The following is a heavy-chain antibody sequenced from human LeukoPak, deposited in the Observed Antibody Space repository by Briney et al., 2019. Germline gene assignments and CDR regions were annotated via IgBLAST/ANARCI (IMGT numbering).Heavy chain of an antibody. CDR1: GFTFSSYA. J-gene: IGHJ4*02. CDR2: ISGSGGST. D-gene: IGHD5-18*01. CDR3: AKVERPWIQLWFPFDY. V-gene: IGHV3-23*01. Sequence: GGSLRLSCAASGFTFSSYAMSWVRQAPGKGLEWVSAISGSGGSTYYAGSVKGRFTISRENSKNTLYLQMNSLRAEDTAVYYCAKVERPWIQLWFPFDYWGQGTLVTVSS.